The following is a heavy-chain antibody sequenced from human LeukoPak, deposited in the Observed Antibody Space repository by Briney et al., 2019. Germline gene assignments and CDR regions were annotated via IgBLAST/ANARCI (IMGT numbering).Heavy chain of an antibody. CDR3: ARKESGSSGWYWGNSGDYYYMDV. D-gene: IGHD6-19*01. J-gene: IGHJ6*03. CDR2: ISADNGNT. Sequence: ASVKVSCKASGYTFTSYAISWVRQAPGQGLEWMGWISADNGNTDYAQRFQGRVTMTTDTSTSTAYMELRSLRSDDTAVYYCARKESGSSGWYWGNSGDYYYMDVWGKGTTVTISS. V-gene: IGHV1-18*01. CDR1: GYTFTSYA.